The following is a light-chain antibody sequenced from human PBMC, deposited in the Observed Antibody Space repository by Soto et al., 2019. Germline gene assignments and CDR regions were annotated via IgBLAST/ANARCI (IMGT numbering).Light chain of an antibody. J-gene: IGLJ2*01. V-gene: IGLV4-69*01. CDR1: SGHSSYA. CDR2: LNSDGSH. CDR3: QTWGTGILV. Sequence: QPVLTQSPSASASLGASVKLTCTLSSGHSSYAIAWHQQQPEKGPRYLMNLNSDGSHSKGDGIPDRFSGSSSGAERYLTISSLQAEDEADYYCQTWGTGILVFGGGTKLNVL.